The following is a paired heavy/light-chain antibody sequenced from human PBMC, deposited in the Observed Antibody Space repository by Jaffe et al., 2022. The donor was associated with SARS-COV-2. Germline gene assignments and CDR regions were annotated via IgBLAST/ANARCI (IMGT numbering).Light chain of an antibody. CDR1: ALPKKY. CDR2: EDS. V-gene: IGLV3-10*01. Sequence: SYELTQPPSVSVSPGQTARITCSGDALPKKYAYWYQQKSGQAPVLVIYEDSKRPSGIPERFSGSSSGTMATLTISGAQVEDEADYYCYSTDSSGNHGVFGGGTKLTVL. J-gene: IGLJ2*01. CDR3: YSTDSSGNHGV.
Heavy chain of an antibody. CDR2: ISGSGGST. D-gene: IGHD6-13*01. Sequence: EVQLLESGGGLVQPGGSLRLSCAASGFTFSSYAMSWVRQAPGKGLEWVSAISGSGGSTYYADSVKGRFTISRDNSKNTLYLQMNSLRAEDTAVYYCAKPPLPPIAAAGTGYFQHWGQGTLVTVSS. V-gene: IGHV3-23*01. CDR3: AKPPLPPIAAAGTGYFQH. CDR1: GFTFSSYA. J-gene: IGHJ1*01.